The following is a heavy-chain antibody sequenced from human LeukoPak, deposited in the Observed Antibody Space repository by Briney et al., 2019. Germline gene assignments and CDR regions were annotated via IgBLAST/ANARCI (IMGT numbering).Heavy chain of an antibody. CDR3: ARGEGLYAFDC. D-gene: IGHD2/OR15-2a*01. CDR1: GGSIRSGGYY. J-gene: IGHJ4*02. V-gene: IGHV4-31*03. Sequence: SETLSLTCTVSGGSIRSGGYYWTWIRQHPRKGLEWIGYIFYSGSTYYNPSLKSRVTISVDTSKNQFPLNLSSVTAADTAVYYCARGEGLYAFDCWGQGTLVTVSS. CDR2: IFYSGST.